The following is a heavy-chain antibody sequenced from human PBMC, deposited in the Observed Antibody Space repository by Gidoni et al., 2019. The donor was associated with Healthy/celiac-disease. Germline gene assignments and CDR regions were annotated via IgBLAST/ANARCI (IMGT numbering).Heavy chain of an antibody. CDR3: ASEWPPGRWFDP. V-gene: IGHV4-59*01. Sequence: QVQLQESGPGLVKPSETLSLTCTVSGGSISSYYWSWIRQPPGKGLEWIGYIYYSGSTNYNPSLKSRVTISVDTSKNQFSLKLSSVTAADTAVYYCASEWPPGRWFDPWGQGTLVTVSS. CDR1: GGSISSYY. CDR2: IYYSGST. D-gene: IGHD5-12*01. J-gene: IGHJ5*02.